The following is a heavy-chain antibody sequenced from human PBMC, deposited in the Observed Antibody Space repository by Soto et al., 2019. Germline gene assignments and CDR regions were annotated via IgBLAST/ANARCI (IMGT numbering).Heavy chain of an antibody. V-gene: IGHV4-61*08. J-gene: IGHJ4*02. CDR1: DGSIISGGYS. D-gene: IGHD3-10*01. CDR3: ARHNYGSGSTYFDY. CDR2: IYYSGST. Sequence: SDTLSLTCSVPDGSIISGGYSWSWIRQPPGKGLKWIGYIYYSGSTNYNPSLKSRVTISVDTSKNQFSLKLNSMTAANTAVYYCARHNYGSGSTYFDYWGQGTLVTVSS.